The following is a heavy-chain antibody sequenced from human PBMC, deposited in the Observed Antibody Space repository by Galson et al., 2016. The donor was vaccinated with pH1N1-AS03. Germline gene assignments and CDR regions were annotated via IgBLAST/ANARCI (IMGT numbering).Heavy chain of an antibody. CDR2: SNHRGST. V-gene: IGHV4-34*01. CDR1: GGSLSGYY. Sequence: ETLSLTCAVYGGSLSGYYWTWIRQPLGKGLQWIGESNHRGSTRGITTYNPSLKSRVTISVDTSKNQFSLRLNSVTAADTAVYFCARGNDYGSGTFYRSFGMDVWGQGTAVAVSS. J-gene: IGHJ6*02. D-gene: IGHD3-10*01. CDR3: ARGNDYGSGTFYRSFGMDV.